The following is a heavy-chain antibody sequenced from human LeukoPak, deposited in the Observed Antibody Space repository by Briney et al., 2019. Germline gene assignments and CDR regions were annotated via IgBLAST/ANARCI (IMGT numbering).Heavy chain of an antibody. V-gene: IGHV4-4*07. J-gene: IGHJ5*01. CDR2: IYTSGST. D-gene: IGHD3-10*01. CDR3: ARGEYGSGSYNWFDP. Sequence: SETLSLTCTVSGGSISSYYWSWIRQPAGKGLEWIGRIYTSGSTNYNPSLKSRVTMSVDTSKNQFSLKLSSVTAADTAVYYCARGEYGSGSYNWFDPWGQGTTVTVSS. CDR1: GGSISSYY.